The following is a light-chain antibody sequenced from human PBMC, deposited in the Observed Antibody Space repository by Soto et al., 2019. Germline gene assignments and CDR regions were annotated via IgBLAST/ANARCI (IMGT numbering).Light chain of an antibody. CDR1: QSVSSN. CDR3: QQRSNWPHP. Sequence: EIVMTQSPATLSVSPGERATLSCRASQSVSSNLAWYQQKPGQAPRLLIYDASNRATGIPARFSGSGSGTDFTLTISSLEPEDFAVYYCQQRSNWPHPFGQGTRLEI. V-gene: IGKV3-11*01. CDR2: DAS. J-gene: IGKJ5*01.